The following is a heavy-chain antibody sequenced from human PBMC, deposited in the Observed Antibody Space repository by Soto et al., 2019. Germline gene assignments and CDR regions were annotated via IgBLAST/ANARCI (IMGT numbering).Heavy chain of an antibody. D-gene: IGHD2-21*01. CDR1: GASLKDGGYH. V-gene: IGHV4-31*03. CDR2: IYYNGNT. CDR3: ARESSEDGYKVDY. J-gene: IGHJ4*01. Sequence: SETLSLTCTVSGASLKDGGYHWSWIRQHPGKGLEWIGFIYYNGNTYYNPSLKSRLTISLDTSKNHFSLKMNSVTAADTAVYFCARESSEDGYKVDYWGQGTLVTVSS.